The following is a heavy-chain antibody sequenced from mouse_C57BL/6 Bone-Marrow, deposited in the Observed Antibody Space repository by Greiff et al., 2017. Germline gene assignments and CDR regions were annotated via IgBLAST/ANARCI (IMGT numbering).Heavy chain of an antibody. CDR2: IYPRSGNT. V-gene: IGHV1-81*01. CDR3: ARDSSGYLYAMDY. CDR1: GYTFPSYG. D-gene: IGHD3-2*02. J-gene: IGHJ4*01. Sequence: QVQLQQSGAELARPGASVKLSCKASGYTFPSYGISWVKQRTGQGLEWIGEIYPRSGNTYYNEKFKGKATLTADKSSSTAYMELRSLTSEDSAVYFCARDSSGYLYAMDYWGQGTSVTVSS.